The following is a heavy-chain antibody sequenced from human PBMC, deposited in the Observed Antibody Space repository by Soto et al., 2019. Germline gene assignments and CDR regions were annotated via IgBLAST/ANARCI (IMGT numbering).Heavy chain of an antibody. Sequence: QITLKESGPRLVKPTQTLTLTCTFSGFSLSTSGVGVGWIRQPPGKALEGLALIYCDDDKRYSPSLKSRLTITKDTSKNQVVLTMTNMDPVDTATYYCAHRPSYCSGGSCYSGFDSWGQGTLVTVSS. J-gene: IGHJ4*02. D-gene: IGHD2-15*01. CDR1: GFSLSTSGVG. CDR2: IYCDDDK. CDR3: AHRPSYCSGGSCYSGFDS. V-gene: IGHV2-5*02.